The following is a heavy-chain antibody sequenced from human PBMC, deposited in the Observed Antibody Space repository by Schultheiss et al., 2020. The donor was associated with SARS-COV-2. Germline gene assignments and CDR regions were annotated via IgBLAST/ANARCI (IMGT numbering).Heavy chain of an antibody. CDR3: ARPYDSSGDYFDY. CDR2: ISSSSNYM. Sequence: GSLRLSCAASGFTFDDYGMSWVRQAPGKGLEWVSSISSSSNYMDYADSVKGRFTISRDNAKNSLYLQMNSLRAEDTAVYYCARPYDSSGDYFDYWGQGTLVTVSS. CDR1: GFTFDDYG. J-gene: IGHJ4*02. D-gene: IGHD3-22*01. V-gene: IGHV3-21*01.